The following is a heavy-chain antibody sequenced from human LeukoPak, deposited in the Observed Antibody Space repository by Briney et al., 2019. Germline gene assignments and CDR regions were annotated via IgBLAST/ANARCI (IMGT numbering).Heavy chain of an antibody. J-gene: IGHJ5*02. Sequence: GGSLRLSCAASGFTFSSYSMNWVRQAPGEGLEWVSYISSSSSSTIYYADSVKGRFTISRDNAKNSLYLQMNSLRAEDTAVYYCARVRDRLTYNWFDPWGQGTLVTVSS. CDR2: ISSSSSSTI. CDR3: ARVRDRLTYNWFDP. CDR1: GFTFSSYS. V-gene: IGHV3-48*01.